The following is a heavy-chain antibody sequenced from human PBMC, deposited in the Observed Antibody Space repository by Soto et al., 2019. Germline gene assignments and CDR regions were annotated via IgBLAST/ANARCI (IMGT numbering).Heavy chain of an antibody. CDR1: GFNFNAYA. D-gene: IGHD6-13*01. J-gene: IGHJ5*02. V-gene: IGHV3-9*01. CDR3: ARGQDGSNWSWFDP. Sequence: EVQLVESGGGLVQPGRSLRLSCAASGFNFNAYAMHWVRRAPGKGLEWVSGISWDSGSIGYVGSVQGRFTVSRDNAKESLFLQMNSLRGEDTAFYYCARGQDGSNWSWFDPWGQGTLVIVSS. CDR2: ISWDSGSI.